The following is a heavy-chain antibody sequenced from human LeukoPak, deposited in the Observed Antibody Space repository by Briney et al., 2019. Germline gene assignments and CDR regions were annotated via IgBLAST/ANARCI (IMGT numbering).Heavy chain of an antibody. V-gene: IGHV1-24*01. CDR2: FDPEDGET. J-gene: IGHJ4*02. CDR1: GYTLTELS. CDR3: ATVYNLNDIADY. Sequence: ASVKVSCKVSGYTLTELSMHWVRQAPGKGLEWMGGFDPEDGETIYAQKFQGRVTMTEDTSTDTAYMELSSLRSEDTAVYYCATVYNLNDIADYWGQGTLVTVSS. D-gene: IGHD1-1*01.